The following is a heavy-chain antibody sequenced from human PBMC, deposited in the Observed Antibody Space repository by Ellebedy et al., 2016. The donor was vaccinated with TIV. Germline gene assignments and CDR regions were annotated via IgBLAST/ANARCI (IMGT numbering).Heavy chain of an antibody. V-gene: IGHV4-38-2*02. J-gene: IGHJ1*01. D-gene: IGHD3/OR15-3a*01. CDR2: GYQSGIT. CDR1: SHSISRDYGWRYN. Sequence: SETLSLTXTVYSHSISRDYGWRYNWGWSRRSPGRGVEWIWSGYQSGITYYNPSLKSRVTISVDTSKNQFSLKLSSVTAADTAVYYCARGRDLSLDAWGQGTLVTVSS. CDR3: ARGRDLSLDA.